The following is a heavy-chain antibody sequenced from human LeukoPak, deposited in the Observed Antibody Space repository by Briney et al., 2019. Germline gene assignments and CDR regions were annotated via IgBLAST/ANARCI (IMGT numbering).Heavy chain of an antibody. V-gene: IGHV4-4*02. CDR3: SRGGDYSLHY. CDR2: IHHSGGI. CDR1: GDSISSDIW. Sequence: SETLSLTCAVSGDSISSDIWWNWVRQPPGKGLEWIGEIHHSGGINYNPSLKSRVTISLDKSKNQFSLELNSVTAADTALYYCSRGGDYSLHYWGQGTLVTVSS. J-gene: IGHJ4*02. D-gene: IGHD3-10*01.